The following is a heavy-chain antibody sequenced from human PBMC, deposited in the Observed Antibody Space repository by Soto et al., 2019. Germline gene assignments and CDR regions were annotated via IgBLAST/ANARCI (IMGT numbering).Heavy chain of an antibody. CDR2: IIPVFDTA. J-gene: IGHJ4*02. Sequence: QVQLVQSGAEVKKPGSSVKVSCKASGASFSSYALNWVRQAPRQGLEWLGGIIPVFDTANYSQKFQGRVTITADESTSTGYMDLSNLKSEDTAIYYCARASQPLRWLGSFDSWGQGALVTVSS. V-gene: IGHV1-69*12. CDR1: GASFSSYA. CDR3: ARASQPLRWLGSFDS. D-gene: IGHD1-26*01.